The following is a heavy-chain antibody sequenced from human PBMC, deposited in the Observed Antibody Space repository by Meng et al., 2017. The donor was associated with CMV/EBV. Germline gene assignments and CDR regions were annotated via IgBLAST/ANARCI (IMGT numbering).Heavy chain of an antibody. CDR3: AKSWEGCSSTSCYTTEYDY. CDR2: ISGSGGST. J-gene: IGHJ4*02. Sequence: GGSLRLSCAASGFTFSSYAMNWVRQAPGKGLEWVSAISGSGGSTYYADSVKGRFTISRDNSKNTLYLQMNSLRAEDTAVYYCAKSWEGCSSTSCYTTEYDYWGQGTLVTVSS. CDR1: GFTFSSYA. D-gene: IGHD2-2*02. V-gene: IGHV3-23*01.